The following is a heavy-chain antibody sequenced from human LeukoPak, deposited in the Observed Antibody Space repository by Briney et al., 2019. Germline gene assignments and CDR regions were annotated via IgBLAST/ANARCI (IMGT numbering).Heavy chain of an antibody. V-gene: IGHV3-23*01. CDR3: AKGTGYYYDSANYFDS. CDR1: GFTFSSSA. D-gene: IGHD3-22*01. CDR2: ISGSGGTT. J-gene: IGHJ4*02. Sequence: GGSLRLSCAASGFTFSSSAMSWVRQAPGKGLEWVSAISGSGGTTYYADSVKGRFTISRDNSKTTLYLHMDSLRAEDTAVYYCAKGTGYYYDSANYFDSWGQGTLVTVSS.